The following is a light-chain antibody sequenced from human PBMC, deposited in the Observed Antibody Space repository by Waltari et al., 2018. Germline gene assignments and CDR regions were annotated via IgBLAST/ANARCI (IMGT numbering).Light chain of an antibody. CDR2: DVS. J-gene: IGLJ3*02. Sequence: QSVLTQPRSVSGSPGPSVTISCPGTGRDVGLYNYVSWYQQRPGKAPKLIIYDVSQRPSGVPDRFSGSKSGDTASLTISGLQAEDEADYYCSSCHMSSYLKFGGGTKLTVL. V-gene: IGLV2-11*01. CDR1: GRDVGLYNY. CDR3: SSCHMSSYLK.